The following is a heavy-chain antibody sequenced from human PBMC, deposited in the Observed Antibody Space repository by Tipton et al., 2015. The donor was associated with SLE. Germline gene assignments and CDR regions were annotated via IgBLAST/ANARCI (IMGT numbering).Heavy chain of an antibody. CDR1: GFTFSSYG. CDR3: AKSYYSSGY. Sequence: SLRLSCAASGFTFSSYGMHWVRQAPDKGLEWVAVIWYDGSNKYYADSVKGRFTTSRDNSKNTLYLQMNSLRAEDTAVYYCAKSYYSSGYWGQGTLVTVSS. CDR2: IWYDGSNK. J-gene: IGHJ4*02. D-gene: IGHD5-18*01. V-gene: IGHV3-33*06.